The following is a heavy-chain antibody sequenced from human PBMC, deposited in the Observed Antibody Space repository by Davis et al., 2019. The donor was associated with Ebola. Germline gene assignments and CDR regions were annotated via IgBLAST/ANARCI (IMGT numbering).Heavy chain of an antibody. CDR1: GYSFTSSW. J-gene: IGHJ6*02. CDR3: AGSRYYYYGMDV. CDR2: IDPSDSYT. Sequence: GESLKISCKASGYSFTSSWSSWVRQMPGKGLEWMGRIDPSDSYTNYSPSFQGHVTISADKSISTAYLQWSSLKASDTAMYYCAGSRYYYYGMDVWGQGTTVTVSS. V-gene: IGHV5-10-1*01.